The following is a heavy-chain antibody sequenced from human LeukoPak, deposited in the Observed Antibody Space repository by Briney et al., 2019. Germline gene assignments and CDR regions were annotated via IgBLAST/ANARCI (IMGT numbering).Heavy chain of an antibody. CDR2: INPNSGGT. D-gene: IGHD6-13*01. J-gene: IGHJ4*02. CDR3: ARATLSYSSSWYYFDY. V-gene: IGHV1-2*02. Sequence: ASVTVSCKASGYTFTGYYMHWVRQAPGQGLEWMGWINPNSGGTNYAQKFQGRVTMTRGTSISTAYMELSRLRSDDTAVYYCARATLSYSSSWYYFDYWGQGTLVTVSS. CDR1: GYTFTGYY.